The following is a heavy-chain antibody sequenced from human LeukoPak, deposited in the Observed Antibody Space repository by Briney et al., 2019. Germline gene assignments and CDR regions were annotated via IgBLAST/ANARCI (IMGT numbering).Heavy chain of an antibody. CDR1: GFTFSSYS. CDR2: ISSSSSYI. CDR3: ARDLVGGSQFDY. D-gene: IGHD1-26*01. Sequence: KSGGSLRLXCAASGFTFSSYSMNWVRQAPGKGLEWVSSISSSSSYIYYADSVKGRFTISRDNAKNSLYLQMNSLRAEDTAVYYCARDLVGGSQFDYWGQGTLVTVSS. V-gene: IGHV3-21*01. J-gene: IGHJ4*02.